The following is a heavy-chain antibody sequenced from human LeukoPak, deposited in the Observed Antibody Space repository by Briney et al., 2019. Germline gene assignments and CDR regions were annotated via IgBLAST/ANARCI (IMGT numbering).Heavy chain of an antibody. Sequence: GASVKVSCKASGYTFTSYYLHWVRQAPGQGLEWMGIINPSGGITSYAQKFQGRVTMTRDTSTSAVYMELSSLRSEDTAVYYCARGPTAIVPPGGYWGQGTLVTVSS. CDR1: GYTFTSYY. J-gene: IGHJ4*02. CDR3: ARGPTAIVPPGGY. V-gene: IGHV1-46*01. CDR2: INPSGGIT. D-gene: IGHD5-18*01.